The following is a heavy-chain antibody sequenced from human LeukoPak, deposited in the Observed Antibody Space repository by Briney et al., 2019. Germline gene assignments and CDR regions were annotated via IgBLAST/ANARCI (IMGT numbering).Heavy chain of an antibody. V-gene: IGHV1-2*02. CDR1: GYTFTAYY. J-gene: IGHJ4*02. Sequence: ASVKVSCKASGYTFTAYYMHWVRQAPGQGLEYMGWINPNSGGTQYAQNFQGSVTMTRDTSISTAYMELSRLRSDDTAVYYCARAQLGLDYWGQGTLVTVSS. CDR2: INPNSGGT. D-gene: IGHD1-26*01. CDR3: ARAQLGLDY.